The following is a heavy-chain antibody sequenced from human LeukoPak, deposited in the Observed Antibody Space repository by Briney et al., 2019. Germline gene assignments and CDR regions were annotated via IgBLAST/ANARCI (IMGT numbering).Heavy chain of an antibody. Sequence: GASLKISCKGSGYSFTSYWIGWVRQMPGKGLEWMGIIYPGDSDTRYSPSFQGQVTISADKSISTAYLQWSSLKASDTAMYYCARALGEVTGYYYYMDVWGKGTTVTVSS. J-gene: IGHJ6*03. CDR2: IYPGDSDT. D-gene: IGHD4-23*01. CDR1: GYSFTSYW. CDR3: ARALGEVTGYYYYMDV. V-gene: IGHV5-51*01.